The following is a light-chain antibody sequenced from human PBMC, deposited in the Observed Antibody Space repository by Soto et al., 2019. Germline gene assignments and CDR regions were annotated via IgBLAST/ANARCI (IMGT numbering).Light chain of an antibody. J-gene: IGLJ1*01. CDR3: CSHTGSGTYV. CDR2: EVS. V-gene: IGLV2-18*02. CDR1: SSDVGRYNR. Sequence: QSALTQPPSVSGSPGQSVTISCTGTSSDVGRYNRVSWYQQPPGTAPRLMISEVSHRPSGVPDRFSGSKSGNTASLTISGLQAEYEAHYYSCSHTGSGTYVFGTGTKVTVL.